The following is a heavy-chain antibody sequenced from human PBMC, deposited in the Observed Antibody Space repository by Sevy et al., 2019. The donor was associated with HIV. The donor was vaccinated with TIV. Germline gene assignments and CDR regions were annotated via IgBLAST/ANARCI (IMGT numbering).Heavy chain of an antibody. CDR2: ISSSDNTI. CDR3: ARESVPGFSNINFDY. D-gene: IGHD6-19*01. V-gene: IGHV3-11*04. Sequence: GEALKISCGASGFTFSDYYMTWIRQAPGKGLEWVSYISSSDNTIFYADSVKGRFTVSRDNAKNFLYLQMNSLRADDTALYYCARESVPGFSNINFDYWGQGTLVTVSS. J-gene: IGHJ4*02. CDR1: GFTFSDYY.